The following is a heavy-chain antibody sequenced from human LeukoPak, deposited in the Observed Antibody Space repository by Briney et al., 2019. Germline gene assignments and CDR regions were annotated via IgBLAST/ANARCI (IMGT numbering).Heavy chain of an antibody. CDR3: ARDHHHRLWDDYYYMDV. Sequence: GGSLRLSCAASGFTFSNNWMSWVRQAPGKGLEWVANIKQDGSDKYYVDSVKGRFTISRDNAKNSLYLQMNSLRAEDTAVYYCARDHHHRLWDDYYYMDVWGKGTTVTISS. CDR1: GFTFSNNW. J-gene: IGHJ6*03. CDR2: IKQDGSDK. V-gene: IGHV3-7*01. D-gene: IGHD3-16*02.